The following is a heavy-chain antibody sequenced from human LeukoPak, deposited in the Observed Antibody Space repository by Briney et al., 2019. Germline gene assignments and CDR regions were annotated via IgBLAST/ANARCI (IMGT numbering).Heavy chain of an antibody. CDR1: GGSISSSSYY. J-gene: IGHJ3*02. CDR3: ASADRSGHSFDAFDI. D-gene: IGHD3-22*01. Sequence: SETLSLTCTVSGGSISSSSYYWSWIRQPPGKGLEWIGYIYYSGSTNYNPSLKSRVTISVDTSKNQFSLKLSSVTAADTAVYYCASADRSGHSFDAFDIWGQGTMVTVSS. V-gene: IGHV4-61*01. CDR2: IYYSGST.